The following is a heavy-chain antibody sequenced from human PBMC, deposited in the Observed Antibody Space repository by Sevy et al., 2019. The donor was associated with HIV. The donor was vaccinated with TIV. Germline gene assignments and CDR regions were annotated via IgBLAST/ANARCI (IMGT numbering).Heavy chain of an antibody. Sequence: GGSLRLSCAASGFTFSSYGMHWVRHAPGKGLEWVALIWYDGSNKYYADSVKGRFTISRDNSKNTLYLQMYSLGAEDTAVYYCVSGAYYYESRTENFDYWGQGTLVTVSS. CDR1: GFTFSSYG. CDR2: IWYDGSNK. D-gene: IGHD3-22*01. CDR3: VSGAYYYESRTENFDY. J-gene: IGHJ4*02. V-gene: IGHV3-33*01.